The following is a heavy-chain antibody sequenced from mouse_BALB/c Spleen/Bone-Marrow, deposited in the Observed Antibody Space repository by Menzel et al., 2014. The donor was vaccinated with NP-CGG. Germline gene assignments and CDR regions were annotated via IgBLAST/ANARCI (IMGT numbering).Heavy chain of an antibody. CDR1: GFTFSDYY. J-gene: IGHJ2*01. CDR2: ISNGGGST. D-gene: IGHD2-10*01. Sequence: EVMLVESGGGLVQPGGSLKLSCATSGFTFSDYYMYWVRQTPEKRLEWVEYISNGGGSTYYPDTVKGRFTISRDNAKNTLYLQMSRLKSEDTAMYYCARQGAYSYFDYWGQGTTLTVSS. V-gene: IGHV5-12*02. CDR3: ARQGAYSYFDY.